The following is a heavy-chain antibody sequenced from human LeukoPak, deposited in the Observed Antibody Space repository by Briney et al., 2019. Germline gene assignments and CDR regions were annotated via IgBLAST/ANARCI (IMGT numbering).Heavy chain of an antibody. Sequence: KTSETLSLTCGVSGGSMSSSSYYWGWIRQPPGKGLEWIGSIYYSGSTYYNPSLKSRVTISVDSSKNQCSLKLSSVTAADTAVYSCARHSGWYGWFDPWGQGTLVTVSS. CDR3: ARHSGWYGWFDP. J-gene: IGHJ5*02. CDR2: IYYSGST. D-gene: IGHD2-15*01. V-gene: IGHV4-39*01. CDR1: GGSMSSSSYY.